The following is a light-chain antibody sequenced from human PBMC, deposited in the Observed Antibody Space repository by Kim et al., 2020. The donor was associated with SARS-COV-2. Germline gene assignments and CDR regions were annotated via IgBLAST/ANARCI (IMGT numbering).Light chain of an antibody. CDR3: QKYNSAPRT. CDR2: AAS. CDR1: QGISNY. Sequence: ACVGDRVTIPCRASQGISNYLAWYQQKPGKVPKLLIYAASTLQSGVPSRFSGSGSGTDFTLTISSLQPEDVATYYCQKYNSAPRTFGGGTKVDIK. V-gene: IGKV1-27*01. J-gene: IGKJ4*01.